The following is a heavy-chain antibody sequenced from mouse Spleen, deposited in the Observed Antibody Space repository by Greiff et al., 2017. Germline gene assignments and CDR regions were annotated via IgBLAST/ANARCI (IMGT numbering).Heavy chain of an antibody. D-gene: IGHD2-3*01. CDR1: GYTFTDYE. V-gene: IGHV1-15*01. Sequence: QVQLKESGAELVRPGASVTLSCKASGYTFTDYEMHWVKQTPVHGLEWIGAIDPETGGTAYNQKFKGKATLTADKSSSTAYMELRSLTSEDSAVYYCTRGDGTLFAYWGQGTLVTVSA. CDR2: IDPETGGT. CDR3: TRGDGTLFAY. J-gene: IGHJ3*01.